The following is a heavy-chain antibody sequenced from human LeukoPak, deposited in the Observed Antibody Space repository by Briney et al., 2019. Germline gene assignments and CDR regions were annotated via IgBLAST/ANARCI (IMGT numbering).Heavy chain of an antibody. V-gene: IGHV5-51*01. CDR2: IYPGDSDT. CDR3: ARGEYYYDSSGCYYFNWFDP. J-gene: IGHJ5*02. CDR1: GYSFTSYW. Sequence: GESLKISCKGSGYSFTSYWIGWVRQMPGKGLEWMGIIYPGDSDTRYSPSFQGQVTISADKSISTAYLQWSSLKASDTAMYYCARGEYYYDSSGCYYFNWFDPWGQGTLVTVSS. D-gene: IGHD3-22*01.